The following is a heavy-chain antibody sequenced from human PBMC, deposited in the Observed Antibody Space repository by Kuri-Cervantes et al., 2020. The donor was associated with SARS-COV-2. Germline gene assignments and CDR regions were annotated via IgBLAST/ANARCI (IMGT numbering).Heavy chain of an antibody. D-gene: IGHD2-2*01. V-gene: IGHV4-59*01. J-gene: IGHJ6*02. CDR2: IYYSGST. Sequence: SETLSLTCTVSGGSISSYYWSWIRQPPGKGLEWIGYIYYSGSTNYNPSLKSRVTISLGTSKNQFSLKLSSVTAADTAVYYCARVMPTHSISMDVWGQGTTVTVSS. CDR1: GGSISSYY. CDR3: ARVMPTHSISMDV.